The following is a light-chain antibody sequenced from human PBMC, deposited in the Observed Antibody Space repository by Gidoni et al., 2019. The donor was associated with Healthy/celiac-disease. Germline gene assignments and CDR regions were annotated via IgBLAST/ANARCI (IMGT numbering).Light chain of an antibody. CDR1: QGISSY. Sequence: DIQLTQSPSFLSASVGDRVTITCRASQGISSYLAWYPQKPGKAPKLLIYAASTLQSGVPSRFSGSGSGTEFTLTISSLQPEDFATYYCQQLNSYPRTFXXXTKVEIK. CDR3: QQLNSYPRT. J-gene: IGKJ1*01. CDR2: AAS. V-gene: IGKV1-9*01.